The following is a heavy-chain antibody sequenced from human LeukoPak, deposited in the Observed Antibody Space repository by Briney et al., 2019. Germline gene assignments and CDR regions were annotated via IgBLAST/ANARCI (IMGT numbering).Heavy chain of an antibody. V-gene: IGHV3-23*01. CDR3: AKANHYDILTGYGPSFPYYYYGMDV. D-gene: IGHD3-9*01. CDR2: ISGSGGST. Sequence: GGSLRLSCAASGFTFSSYAISWVRQAPGKGLEWVSAISGSGGSTYYADSVKGRFTISRDNSKNTLYLQMNSLRAEDTAVYYCAKANHYDILTGYGPSFPYYYYGMDVWGQGTTVTVSS. J-gene: IGHJ6*01. CDR1: GFTFSSYA.